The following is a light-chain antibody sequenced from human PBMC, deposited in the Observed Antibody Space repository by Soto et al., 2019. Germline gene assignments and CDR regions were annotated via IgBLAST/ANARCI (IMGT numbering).Light chain of an antibody. CDR1: QSVSRN. V-gene: IGKV3-15*01. CDR3: QQYGDWPPET. Sequence: EVVLTQSPATLSVSPGDRATLSCRASQSVSRNLAWYQQKPGQAPRLLIYGASTRATGVPARFSGSGSATEFTLSISSLHSEDVAVYYCQQYGDWPPETFGQGTKLEI. CDR2: GAS. J-gene: IGKJ2*01.